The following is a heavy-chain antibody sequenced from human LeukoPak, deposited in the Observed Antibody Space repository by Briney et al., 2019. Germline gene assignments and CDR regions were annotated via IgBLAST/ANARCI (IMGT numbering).Heavy chain of an antibody. J-gene: IGHJ4*02. CDR3: ARVVDTHFDY. CDR1: GFTFSSYW. Sequence: GGSLRLSCAASGFTFSSYWMHWVRQAPGKGLVWVSRIKSDGSTTTYADSVKGRFTISRDNAKNTLYLQMNSLRAENTAVYYCARVVDTHFDYWGQGTLVTVSS. V-gene: IGHV3-74*01. CDR2: IKSDGSTT. D-gene: IGHD5-18*01.